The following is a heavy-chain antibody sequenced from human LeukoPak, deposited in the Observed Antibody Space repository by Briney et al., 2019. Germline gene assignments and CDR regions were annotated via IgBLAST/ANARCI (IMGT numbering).Heavy chain of an antibody. Sequence: GAPVKVSCKASGYTFTGYYMHWVRQAPGQGLEWMGRINPNSGGTNYAQKFQGRVTMTRDTSISTAYMELSRLRSDDTAVYYCARVHFGYCTNGVCYTGPEYLQHWGQGTLVTVSS. J-gene: IGHJ1*01. CDR3: ARVHFGYCTNGVCYTGPEYLQH. V-gene: IGHV1-2*06. CDR1: GYTFTGYY. CDR2: INPNSGGT. D-gene: IGHD2-8*01.